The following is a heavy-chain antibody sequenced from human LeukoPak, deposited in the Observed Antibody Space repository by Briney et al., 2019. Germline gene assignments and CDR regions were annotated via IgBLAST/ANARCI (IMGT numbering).Heavy chain of an antibody. J-gene: IGHJ4*02. V-gene: IGHV3-30-3*01. CDR2: ISYDGSNK. CDR1: GFTFSSYA. D-gene: IGHD1-26*01. CDR3: ARDEGELAFDY. Sequence: GGSLRLSCAASGFTFSSYAMHWVRQAPGKGLEWVAVISYDGSNKYYADSVKGRFTIFRDNSKNTLYLQMNSLRAEDTAVYYCARDEGELAFDYWGQGTLVTVSS.